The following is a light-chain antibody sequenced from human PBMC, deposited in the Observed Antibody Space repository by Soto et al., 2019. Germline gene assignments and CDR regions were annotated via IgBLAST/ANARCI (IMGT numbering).Light chain of an antibody. Sequence: DIQMTQSPSSLSASVGDRVTITCRASQSISSYLNWYQQKPGKAPKLLIYAASSLQSGVPSRFSGSGSGTDFTLTISSLQPEDFATYDCQQSYSTPGCGQGTKLEIK. J-gene: IGKJ2*03. CDR1: QSISSY. CDR2: AAS. CDR3: QQSYSTPG. V-gene: IGKV1-39*01.